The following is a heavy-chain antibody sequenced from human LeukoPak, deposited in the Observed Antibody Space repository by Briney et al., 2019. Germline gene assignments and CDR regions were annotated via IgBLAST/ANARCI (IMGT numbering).Heavy chain of an antibody. CDR3: ARGPSKYYFDY. CDR2: ISSSSSTI. D-gene: IGHD4-4*01. J-gene: IGHJ4*02. CDR1: GFTFSSYS. V-gene: IGHV3-48*02. Sequence: GGSLRLSCAASGFTFSSYSMNWVRQAPGKGLEWVSYISSSSSTIYYADSVKGRFTISRDNAKNSLYLQINSLRDEDTAVYYCARGPSKYYFDYWGQGTLVTVSS.